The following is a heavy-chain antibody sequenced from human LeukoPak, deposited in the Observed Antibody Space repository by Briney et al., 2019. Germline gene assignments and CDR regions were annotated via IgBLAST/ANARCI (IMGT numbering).Heavy chain of an antibody. Sequence: PGGSLRLSCEASGFSVTSHYMTWVRQAPGKGLEWVSLIYTAGTTYYAESVKGRFTISRDNSKNTVYLQMNSLRAEDTAVYYCTRERPGRGGSAWLSVFDLWGHGTLVTVSS. CDR1: GFSVTSHY. CDR3: TRERPGRGGSAWLSVFDL. D-gene: IGHD6-19*01. CDR2: IYTAGTT. V-gene: IGHV3-53*01. J-gene: IGHJ4*01.